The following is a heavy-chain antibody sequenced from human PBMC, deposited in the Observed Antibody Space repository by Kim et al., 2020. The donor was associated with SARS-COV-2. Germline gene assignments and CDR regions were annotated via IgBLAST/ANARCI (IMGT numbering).Heavy chain of an antibody. CDR2: IIPIFGTA. CDR1: GGTFSSYA. Sequence: SVKVSCKASGGTFSSYAISWVRQAPGQGLEWMGGIIPIFGTANYAQKFQGRVTITADESTSTAYMELSSLRSEDTAVYYCARVGSAGATASETNDYWGQGTLVTVSS. V-gene: IGHV1-69*13. J-gene: IGHJ4*02. CDR3: ARVGSAGATASETNDY. D-gene: IGHD1-26*01.